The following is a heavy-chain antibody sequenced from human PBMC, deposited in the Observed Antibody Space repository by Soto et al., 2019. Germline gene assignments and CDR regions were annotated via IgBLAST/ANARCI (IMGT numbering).Heavy chain of an antibody. D-gene: IGHD1-26*01. J-gene: IGHJ5*02. CDR2: ISYDGSNK. CDR1: GFTFSSYA. CDR3: ARAGSGAGNWFDP. V-gene: IGHV3-30-3*01. Sequence: QVQLVESGGGVVQPGRSLRLSCAASGFTFSSYAMHWVRQAQGKGLEWVAVISYDGSNKYYADSVKGRFTISRDNSKNTLYLQMNSLRAEDTAVYYCARAGSGAGNWFDPWGQGTLVTVSS.